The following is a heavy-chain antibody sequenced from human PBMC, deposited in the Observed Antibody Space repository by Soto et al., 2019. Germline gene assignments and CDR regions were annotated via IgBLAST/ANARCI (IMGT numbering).Heavy chain of an antibody. CDR3: ARIYCTTTTCDSWFDP. Sequence: GESLKISCTGFGYTFTTFWISWVRQMPGKGLEWMGKIDPGDTYATYSPAFQGHVTISADKATSTAYLQWSSLKASDTAMYFCARIYCTTTTCDSWFDPWGQGTRV. V-gene: IGHV5-10-1*01. J-gene: IGHJ5*02. CDR1: GYTFTTFW. CDR2: IDPGDTYA. D-gene: IGHD2-2*01.